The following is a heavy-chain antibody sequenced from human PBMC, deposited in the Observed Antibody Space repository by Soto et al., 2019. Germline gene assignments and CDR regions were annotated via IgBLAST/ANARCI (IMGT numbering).Heavy chain of an antibody. J-gene: IGHJ4*02. D-gene: IGHD5-18*01. CDR1: GGSISSYY. Sequence: SETLSLTCTVSGGSISSYYWSWLRQPPGKGLEWIGYIYNSGSTNYNPSLKSRVTISVDTSKNQFSLNLSSVTAADTAVYYCAREGPGMGQFDYWGQGTLVTVSS. V-gene: IGHV4-59*01. CDR3: AREGPGMGQFDY. CDR2: IYNSGST.